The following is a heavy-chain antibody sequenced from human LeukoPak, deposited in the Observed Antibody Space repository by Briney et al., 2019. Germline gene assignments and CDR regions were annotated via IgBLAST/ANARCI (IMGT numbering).Heavy chain of an antibody. Sequence: GSSVKVSCKASGGTFSSYAISWARQAPGQGLEWMGGIIPIFGTANYAQKFQGRVTITADKSTSTAYMELSSLRSEDTAVYYCARRSVGDYGSGSYFDYWGQGTLVTVSS. CDR1: GGTFSSYA. J-gene: IGHJ4*02. V-gene: IGHV1-69*06. CDR2: IIPIFGTA. CDR3: ARRSVGDYGSGSYFDY. D-gene: IGHD3-10*01.